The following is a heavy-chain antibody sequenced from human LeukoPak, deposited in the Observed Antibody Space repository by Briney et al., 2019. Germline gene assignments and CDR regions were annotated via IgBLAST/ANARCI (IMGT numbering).Heavy chain of an antibody. CDR3: AREGPSTYYDILTGYYPN. V-gene: IGHV1-2*02. J-gene: IGHJ4*02. CDR2: NSGGT. D-gene: IGHD3-9*01. Sequence: NSGGTNYAQKFQGRVTMTRDTSISTAYMELSRLRSDDTAVYYCAREGPSTYYDILTGYYPNWGQGTLVTVSS.